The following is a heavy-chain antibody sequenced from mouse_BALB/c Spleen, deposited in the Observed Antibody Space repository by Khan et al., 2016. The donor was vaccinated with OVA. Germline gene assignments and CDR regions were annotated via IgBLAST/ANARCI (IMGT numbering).Heavy chain of an antibody. D-gene: IGHD1-1*01. V-gene: IGHV3-2*02. CDR1: GYSITSDYA. Sequence: EVQLQESGPGLVKPSQSLSLTCTVTGYSITSDYAWNWIRQFPGNKVEWMGYISYSGRTSYNPSLNSRISITRATSKNQFFLQLNSVTTEDTATYYCARSVTITTVVATDYDYWGQGTTLTVSS. J-gene: IGHJ2*01. CDR3: ARSVTITTVVATDYDY. CDR2: ISYSGRT.